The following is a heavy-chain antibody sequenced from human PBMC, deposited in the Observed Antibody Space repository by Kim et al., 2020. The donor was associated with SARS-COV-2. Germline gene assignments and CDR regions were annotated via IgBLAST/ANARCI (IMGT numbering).Heavy chain of an antibody. J-gene: IGHJ3*02. CDR2: IYYSGST. Sequence: SETLSLTCTVSGGSISSSSYYWGWIRQPPGKGLEWIGSIYYSGSTYYNPSLKSRVTISVDTSKNQFSLKLSSVTAADTAVYYCARDSVDTMIVAGHDAFDIWGQGTMVTVSS. CDR3: ARDSVDTMIVAGHDAFDI. CDR1: GGSISSSSYY. V-gene: IGHV4-39*07. D-gene: IGHD3-22*01.